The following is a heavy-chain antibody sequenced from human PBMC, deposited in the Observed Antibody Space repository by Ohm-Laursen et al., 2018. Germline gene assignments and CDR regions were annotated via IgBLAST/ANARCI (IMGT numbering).Heavy chain of an antibody. CDR1: GYSFTSYW. V-gene: IGHV5-51*01. Sequence: ESLRISCKGSGYSFTSYWIGWVRQMPGKGLEWKGIIYPGDSDTRYSPSFQGQVTISADKSISTAYLQWSSLKASDTAMYYCARHDSLAAFFDPWGQGTLVTVSS. D-gene: IGHD6-6*01. J-gene: IGHJ5*02. CDR2: IYPGDSDT. CDR3: ARHDSLAAFFDP.